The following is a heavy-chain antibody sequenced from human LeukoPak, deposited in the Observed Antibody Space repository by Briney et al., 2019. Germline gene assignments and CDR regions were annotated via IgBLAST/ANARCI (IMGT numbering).Heavy chain of an antibody. CDR2: ITSSSSYM. Sequence: PGGSLRLSCVASGFTFSSYNMNWVRQAPGKGLEWVSSITSSSSYMYYADSVKGRFTISRDNAKNALYLQMNSLRAEDTAVYYCARDPAGDDYWGQGTLVTVSS. J-gene: IGHJ4*02. D-gene: IGHD7-27*01. CDR3: ARDPAGDDY. CDR1: GFTFSSYN. V-gene: IGHV3-21*01.